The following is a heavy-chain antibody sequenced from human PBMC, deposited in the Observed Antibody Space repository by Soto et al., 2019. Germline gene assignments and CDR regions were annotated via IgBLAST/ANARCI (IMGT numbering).Heavy chain of an antibody. CDR3: ARGPVDTAMVTGYYYYGMDV. CDR1: GGSFSGYY. Sequence: PSETLSLTCAVYGGSFSGYYSSWIRQPPGKRLDWIGEINHSGRTNYNPSLKRRLTIPVDTSKNQFSLKLSSVTAADTAVYYCARGPVDTAMVTGYYYYGMDVWGQGTTVTVSS. V-gene: IGHV4-34*01. CDR2: INHSGRT. D-gene: IGHD5-18*01. J-gene: IGHJ6*02.